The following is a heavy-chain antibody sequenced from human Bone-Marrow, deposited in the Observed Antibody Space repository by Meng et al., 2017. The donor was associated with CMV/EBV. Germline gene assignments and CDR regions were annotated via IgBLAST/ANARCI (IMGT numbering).Heavy chain of an antibody. CDR3: ARLYSSSSGKGMDV. CDR1: GFTVSSNY. J-gene: IGHJ6*02. Sequence: GESLKISCAASGFTVSSNYMSWVRQAPGKGLEWVSVIYSGGSTYYADSVKGRFTISRDNAKNTLHLQMNSLGAEDTAVYYCARLYSSSSGKGMDVWGQGTTVTVSS. V-gene: IGHV3-53*01. CDR2: IYSGGST. D-gene: IGHD6-6*01.